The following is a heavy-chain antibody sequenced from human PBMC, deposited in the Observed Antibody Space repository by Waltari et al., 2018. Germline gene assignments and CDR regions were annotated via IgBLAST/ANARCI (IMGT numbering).Heavy chain of an antibody. V-gene: IGHV1-69*01. CDR3: ASHSGYDYFSNFDY. D-gene: IGHD5-12*01. CDR2: IIPIFGTA. Sequence: QVQLVQSGAEVKKPGSSVKVSCKASGGTFSSYAISWVRQAPGQGLEWMGGIIPIFGTANDAQKFQGRGTITADESTSTAYMELSSLRTEDTAVYYCASHSGYDYFSNFDYWGQGTLVTVSS. J-gene: IGHJ4*02. CDR1: GGTFSSYA.